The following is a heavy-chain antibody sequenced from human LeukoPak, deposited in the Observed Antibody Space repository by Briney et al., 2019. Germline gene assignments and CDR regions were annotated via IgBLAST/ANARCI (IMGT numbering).Heavy chain of an antibody. CDR1: GFTFSSYT. V-gene: IGHV3-21*01. CDR3: ARPYYSNYYYYGMDV. J-gene: IGHJ6*02. Sequence: GGSLRLSCAASGFTFSSYTMNWVRQAPGKGLEWVSSISTGSTYIYYADSVKGRFTISRDNAKNSLYLQMSSLRAEDTAVYYCARPYYSNYYYYGMDVWGQGTTVTVSS. CDR2: ISTGSTYI. D-gene: IGHD4-11*01.